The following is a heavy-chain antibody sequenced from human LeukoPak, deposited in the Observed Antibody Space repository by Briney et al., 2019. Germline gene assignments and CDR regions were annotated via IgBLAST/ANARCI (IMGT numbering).Heavy chain of an antibody. D-gene: IGHD3-10*01. CDR3: ARDQGGSGSHFYYYDYMDV. Sequence: PSETLSLTCTASGGSISSYYWSWIRQPPGKGLEWIGHIYTSGSTNYDPSLKSRVTMSVDTSKNQFYLKLSSVTAADTAVYYCARDQGGSGSHFYYYDYMDVWGKGTTVTVSS. CDR1: GGSISSYY. V-gene: IGHV4-4*07. J-gene: IGHJ6*03. CDR2: IYTSGST.